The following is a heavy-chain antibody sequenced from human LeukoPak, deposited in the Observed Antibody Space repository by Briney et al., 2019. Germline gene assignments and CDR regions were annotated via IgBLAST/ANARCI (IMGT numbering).Heavy chain of an antibody. CDR2: MNPHNGIT. V-gene: IGHV1-8*03. CDR3: AREDYYDSGSNDY. Sequence: ASVKVSCKASGYTFTTYAMDWVRQVPGRGLEWMGWMNPHNGITAYAQKFQGRVTISRNTSISTAYIELSSLRSEDTAVYYCAREDYYDSGSNDYWGQGTLVTVSS. J-gene: IGHJ4*02. D-gene: IGHD3-22*01. CDR1: GYTFTTYA.